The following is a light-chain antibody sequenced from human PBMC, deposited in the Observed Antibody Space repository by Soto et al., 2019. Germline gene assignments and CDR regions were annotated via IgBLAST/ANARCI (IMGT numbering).Light chain of an antibody. CDR3: CSYAGSYTFGV. CDR2: GVS. CDR1: SSDVGGYNY. J-gene: IGLJ1*01. Sequence: QSVLTQPRSVSGSPGQSVTISCTGTSSDVGGYNYVSWYQQHPGKAPKLMIYGVSKRPSGVPDRFSGSNSGNTASLTISGLQAEDEADYYCCSYAGSYTFGVFGTGTKVT. V-gene: IGLV2-11*01.